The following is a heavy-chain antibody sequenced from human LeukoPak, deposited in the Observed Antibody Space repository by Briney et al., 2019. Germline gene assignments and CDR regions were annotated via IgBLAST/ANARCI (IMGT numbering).Heavy chain of an antibody. V-gene: IGHV4-4*02. J-gene: IGHJ4*02. CDR1: GGSISSSNW. CDR2: IYHSGST. CDR3: ASTLLGGKFDY. D-gene: IGHD3-16*01. Sequence: SGTLSLTCAVSGGSISSSNWWSWVRQPPGKGLEWIGEIYHSGSTNYNPSLKSRVTMSVDTSKNQFSLKLSSVTAADTAVYYCASTLLGGKFDYWGQGTLVTVSS.